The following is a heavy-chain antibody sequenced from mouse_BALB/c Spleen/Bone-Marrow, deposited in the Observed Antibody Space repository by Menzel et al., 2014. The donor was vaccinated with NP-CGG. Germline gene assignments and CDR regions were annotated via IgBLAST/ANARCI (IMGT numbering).Heavy chain of an antibody. CDR3: TRSYGSSYEYCCDY. CDR1: GYTFTSYW. D-gene: IGHD1-1*01. Sequence: VQRVESGAELVRPGASVKLSCKASGYTFTSYWINWVKQRPGQGLEWIGNIYPSDSYTNYNQKFKDKATLTVDKSSSTAYMQLSSPTSEDSAVYYCTRSYGSSYEYCCDYWGQGTALTVSS. CDR2: IYPSDSYT. J-gene: IGHJ2*01. V-gene: IGHV1-69*02.